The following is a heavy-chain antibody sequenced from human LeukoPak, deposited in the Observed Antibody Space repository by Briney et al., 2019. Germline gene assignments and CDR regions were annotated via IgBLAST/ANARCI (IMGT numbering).Heavy chain of an antibody. Sequence: GGSLRLSCEASGAEFGLTFGGYGMHWVRQAPGKGLEWVAVIWYDGSNKYYADSVKGRFTISRDNSKNTLYLQMNSLRAEDTAVYYCARDIYSSGWYSDYWGQGTLVTVSS. V-gene: IGHV3-33*01. CDR2: IWYDGSNK. D-gene: IGHD6-19*01. CDR3: ARDIYSSGWYSDY. CDR1: GAEFGLTFGGYG. J-gene: IGHJ4*02.